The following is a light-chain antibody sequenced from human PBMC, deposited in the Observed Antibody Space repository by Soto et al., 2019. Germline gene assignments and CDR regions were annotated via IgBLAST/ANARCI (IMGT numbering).Light chain of an antibody. V-gene: IGLV1-40*01. J-gene: IGLJ2*01. CDR3: QSYDSSLSGYVV. CDR1: SSNIGAGYD. Sequence: QSVLTQPSSVSGAPGQRVTISCTGSSSNIGAGYDVYWYQQLPGTAPKLLIYGNSNRPSGVPDRFSGSKSGTSASLAITGLQAEDEAEYYCQSYDSSLSGYVVFGGGTKVTVL. CDR2: GNS.